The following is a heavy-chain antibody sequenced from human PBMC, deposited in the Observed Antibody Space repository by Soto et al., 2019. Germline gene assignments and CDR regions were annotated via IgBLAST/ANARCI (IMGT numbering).Heavy chain of an antibody. Sequence: ASVKVSCKASGYTFTGYYMHWVRQAPGQGLEWMGWINPNSGGTNYAQKFQGRVTMTRDTSISTAYMELSRLRSDDTAVYYCARENGYGLRTYYYDSSGYYYDYWGQGTLVTVSS. V-gene: IGHV1-2*02. J-gene: IGHJ4*02. CDR1: GYTFTGYY. CDR2: INPNSGGT. CDR3: ARENGYGLRTYYYDSSGYYYDY. D-gene: IGHD3-22*01.